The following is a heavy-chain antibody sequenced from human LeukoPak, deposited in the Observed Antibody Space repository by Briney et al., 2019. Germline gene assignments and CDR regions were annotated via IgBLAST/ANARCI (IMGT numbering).Heavy chain of an antibody. CDR2: ISANKGDT. Sequence: ASLKVSCKTSGYTFISYGISWLRQAPGQGIEWMGWISANKGDTEYAQKFQGRLTVTRDTSTSTAYMELKRLKSNDTAVYYCARADIIVVAGATPVGSAFEYWGQGTLITVS. J-gene: IGHJ4*02. CDR1: GYTFISYG. V-gene: IGHV1-18*01. D-gene: IGHD2-15*01. CDR3: ARADIIVVAGATPVGSAFEY.